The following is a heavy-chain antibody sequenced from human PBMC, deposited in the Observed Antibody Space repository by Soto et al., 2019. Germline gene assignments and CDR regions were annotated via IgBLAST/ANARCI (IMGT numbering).Heavy chain of an antibody. D-gene: IGHD2-15*01. J-gene: IGHJ4*02. CDR3: GKVLVGATGHTDSDS. CDR2: IDYNGVT. V-gene: IGHV4-39*01. CDR1: GGSITSGTFS. Sequence: PSETLSLTCAVSGGSITSGTFSWTWIRQPPGKGLEWIGNIDYNGVTYYNPSLKSRVTVSKDTSKNQFSLKLTSVTAADTALYYCGKVLVGATGHTDSDSWGQGTLVTVSS.